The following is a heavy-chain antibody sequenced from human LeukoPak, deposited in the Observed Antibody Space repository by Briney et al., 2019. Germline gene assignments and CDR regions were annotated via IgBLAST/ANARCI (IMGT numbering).Heavy chain of an antibody. V-gene: IGHV4-39*02. J-gene: IGHJ6*02. CDR2: TYYSGST. CDR3: ARDRNGYSYGSSYGMDV. CDR1: GGSISSSSYY. D-gene: IGHD5-18*01. Sequence: SETLSLTCTVSGGSISSSSYYWGWIRQPPGKGLEWIGSTYYSGSTYYNPSLKSRVTISVDTSKNQFSLKLSSVTAADTAVYYCARDRNGYSYGSSYGMDVWGQGTTVTVSS.